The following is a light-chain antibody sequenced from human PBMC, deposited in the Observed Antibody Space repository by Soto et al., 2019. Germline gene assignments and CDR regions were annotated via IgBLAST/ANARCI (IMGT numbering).Light chain of an antibody. CDR3: QQRSNWHLT. Sequence: EIVLTQSPGTLSLSPGERATLSCRASQSVSSSYLAWYQHKPGRAPRLLIDGTSSRATGIPDRFSGSGSGTDFTLTISSLEPEDFAVYYCQQRSNWHLTFGGGTKVDIK. J-gene: IGKJ4*01. V-gene: IGKV3D-20*02. CDR2: GTS. CDR1: QSVSSSY.